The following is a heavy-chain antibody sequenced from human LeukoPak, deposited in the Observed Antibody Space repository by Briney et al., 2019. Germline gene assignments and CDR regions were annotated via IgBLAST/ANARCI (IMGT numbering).Heavy chain of an antibody. Sequence: GGSLRLSCAASGFTFSSYSMNWVRQAPGEGLEWVSSISSSSSYIYYADSVKGRFTISRDNAKNSLYLQMNSLRAEDTAVYYCAGGAAAFNYWGQGTLVTVSS. CDR1: GFTFSSYS. V-gene: IGHV3-21*01. J-gene: IGHJ4*02. CDR2: ISSSSSYI. D-gene: IGHD6-13*01. CDR3: AGGAAAFNY.